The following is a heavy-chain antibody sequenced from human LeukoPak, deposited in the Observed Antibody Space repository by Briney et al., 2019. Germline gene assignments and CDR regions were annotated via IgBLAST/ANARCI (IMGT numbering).Heavy chain of an antibody. CDR1: GGSISSSSYY. Sequence: NASETLSLTCTVSGGSISSSSYYWGWIRQPPGKGLEWIGYIYYSGSTYYNPSLKSRVTISVDTSKNQFSLKLSSVTAADTAVYYCARDSGNTAMVYYYYGMDVWGQGTTVTVSS. J-gene: IGHJ6*02. D-gene: IGHD5-18*01. CDR2: IYYSGST. V-gene: IGHV4-30-4*08. CDR3: ARDSGNTAMVYYYYGMDV.